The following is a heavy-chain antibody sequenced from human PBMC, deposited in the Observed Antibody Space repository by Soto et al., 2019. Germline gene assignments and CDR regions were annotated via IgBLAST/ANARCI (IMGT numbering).Heavy chain of an antibody. Sequence: WETLSLTCAVYSGSFSGYYWSWIRQPPGKGLEWIGEINQSGSTNYNPSLKSRVTISVDTSKNQFSLRLSSVTAADTAVYYCARGLVGAIIEFDPWGQGTLVTVSS. J-gene: IGHJ5*02. D-gene: IGHD1-26*01. CDR1: SGSFSGYY. CDR2: INQSGST. CDR3: ARGLVGAIIEFDP. V-gene: IGHV4-34*01.